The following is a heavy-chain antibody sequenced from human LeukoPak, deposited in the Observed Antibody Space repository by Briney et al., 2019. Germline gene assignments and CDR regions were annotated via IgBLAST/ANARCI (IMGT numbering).Heavy chain of an antibody. CDR1: GFTFSSYG. J-gene: IGHJ6*02. D-gene: IGHD6-13*01. CDR3: AKAIGIAAATYYGMDV. V-gene: IGHV3-30*02. CDR2: TRYDGSNK. Sequence: GGSLRLSCAASGFTFSSYGMHWVRQAPGKGLEWVAFTRYDGSNKYYADSVKGRFTISRDNSKNTLYLQMNSLRAEDTAVYYCAKAIGIAAATYYGMDVWGQGTTVTVSS.